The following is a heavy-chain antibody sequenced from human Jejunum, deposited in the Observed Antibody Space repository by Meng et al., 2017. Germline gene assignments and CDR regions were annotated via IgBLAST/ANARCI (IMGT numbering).Heavy chain of an antibody. J-gene: IGHJ4*02. Sequence: SETLSLTCAVFGYSIRGGYYWGWIRQPPGKGLEWIGTIYRSGNTYYNPSLQSRVTISLDTSKNQFSLTLTSVTAADTAVYFCARSNTESSGYVPFDFWGQGTLVTVSS. CDR2: IYRSGNT. CDR1: GYSIRGGYY. CDR3: ARSNTESSGYVPFDF. D-gene: IGHD3-22*01. V-gene: IGHV4-38-2*01.